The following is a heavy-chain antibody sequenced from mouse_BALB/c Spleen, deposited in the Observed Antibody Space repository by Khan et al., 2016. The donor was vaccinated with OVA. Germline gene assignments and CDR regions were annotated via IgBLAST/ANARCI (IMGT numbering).Heavy chain of an antibody. Sequence: QVQLQQPGAELVRPGASVKLSCKASGYTFTSYWMNWVKQRPGQGLEWIGMIDPSDSETHYNQMFKDKATLTVDKFSSTAYMQPSSLPSEDSAVYYCTRRERYGYNPSWFAYWGQGTLVTVSA. J-gene: IGHJ3*01. CDR2: IDPSDSET. CDR3: TRRERYGYNPSWFAY. CDR1: GYTFTSYW. V-gene: IGHV1-61*01. D-gene: IGHD2-2*01.